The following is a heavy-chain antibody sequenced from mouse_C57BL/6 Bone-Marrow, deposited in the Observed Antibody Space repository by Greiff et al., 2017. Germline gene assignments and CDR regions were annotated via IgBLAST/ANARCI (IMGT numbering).Heavy chain of an antibody. V-gene: IGHV3-6*01. CDR1: GYSITSGYY. CDR3: ASGAYYSNYVAMDY. D-gene: IGHD2-5*01. J-gene: IGHJ4*01. Sequence: VEESGPGLVKPSQSLSLTCSVTGYSITSGYYWNWIRQFPGNKLEWMGYISYDGSNNYNPSLKNRISITRDTSKNQFFLKLNSVTTEDTATYYCASGAYYSNYVAMDYWGQGTSVTVSS. CDR2: ISYDGSN.